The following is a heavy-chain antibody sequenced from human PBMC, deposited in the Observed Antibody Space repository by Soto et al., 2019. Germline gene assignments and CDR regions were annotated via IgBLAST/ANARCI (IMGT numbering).Heavy chain of an antibody. CDR3: VLWGLRDGTNSKYRYYDMDV. Sequence: QVLLVQSGAEVKKPGSSVKVSCKASGGTFNRYAINWVRQAPGQGLEWMGGIIPIFGTANYAQKFQGRVAITADESTSAAYMELRSLRSEDTAVYYCVLWGLRDGTNSKYRYYDMDVWGQGTTVTVSS. CDR1: GGTFNRYA. J-gene: IGHJ6*02. V-gene: IGHV1-69*01. D-gene: IGHD1-1*01. CDR2: IIPIFGTA.